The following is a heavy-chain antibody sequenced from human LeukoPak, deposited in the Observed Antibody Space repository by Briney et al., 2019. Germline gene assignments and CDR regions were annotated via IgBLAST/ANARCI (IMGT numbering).Heavy chain of an antibody. D-gene: IGHD3-3*01. V-gene: IGHV3-23*01. CDR3: AKGDDETYYYYYGMDV. J-gene: IGHJ6*02. CDR2: ISGSGGST. CDR1: GFTFSSYA. Sequence: GGSLRLSCAASGFTFSSYAMSWVRQAPGKGLEWVSAISGSGGSTYYADSVKGRFTISRGNSKNTLYLQMNSLRAEDTAVYYCAKGDDETYYYYYGMDVWGQGTTVTVSS.